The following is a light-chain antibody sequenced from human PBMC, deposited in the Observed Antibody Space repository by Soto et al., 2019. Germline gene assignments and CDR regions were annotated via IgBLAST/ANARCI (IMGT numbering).Light chain of an antibody. V-gene: IGKV3-20*01. CDR1: QSVDSNY. CDR2: DAS. CDR3: QQYHSSPQT. Sequence: EVVLTQSPGTLSLSPGEGATLSCRASQSVDSNYLAWYQHKPGQAPRLLIYDASYRATGIPDRLRGSGSGTDFTLTISRLEPEDIAVYYCQQYHSSPQTFGQGTKVEIK. J-gene: IGKJ1*01.